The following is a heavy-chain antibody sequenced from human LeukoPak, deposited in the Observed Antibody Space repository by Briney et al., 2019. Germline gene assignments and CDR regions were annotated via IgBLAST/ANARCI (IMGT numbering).Heavy chain of an antibody. J-gene: IGHJ4*02. Sequence: GGSLRLSCAASGFTFSSHGMHWVRQTPAKGLEWVAFIRYDGSNKYYADSVKGRFTISRDDSKNTLFLQMNSLRAEDTAVYYCAREDYYFDSSGTHYFDYWGQGTLVTVSS. V-gene: IGHV3-30*02. D-gene: IGHD3-22*01. CDR3: AREDYYFDSSGTHYFDY. CDR2: IRYDGSNK. CDR1: GFTFSSHG.